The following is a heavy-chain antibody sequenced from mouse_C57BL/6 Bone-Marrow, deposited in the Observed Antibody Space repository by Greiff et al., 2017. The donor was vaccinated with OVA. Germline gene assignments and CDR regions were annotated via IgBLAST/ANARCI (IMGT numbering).Heavy chain of an antibody. Sequence: DVMLVESGGGLVKPGGSLKLSCAASGFTFSSYTMSWVRQTPEKRLEWVATISGGGGNTYYPDSVKGRFTISRDNAKNTLYLQMSSLRSEDTALYYCARNYGSLDYWGQGTTLTVSS. D-gene: IGHD1-1*01. CDR3: ARNYGSLDY. J-gene: IGHJ2*01. V-gene: IGHV5-9*01. CDR2: ISGGGGNT. CDR1: GFTFSSYT.